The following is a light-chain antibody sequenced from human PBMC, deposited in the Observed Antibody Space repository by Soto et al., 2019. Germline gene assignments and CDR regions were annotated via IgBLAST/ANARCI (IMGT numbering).Light chain of an antibody. V-gene: IGLV1-44*01. CDR3: AAWDDSLNGVL. J-gene: IGLJ2*01. Sequence: QSVLTQPPSASGTPGQRVTISCSGSSSNIGDNTVNWYQQLPGTAPKVLVYTNNQRPSGVPDRFSGSKSGTSASLAISGLQAEDEDDYYCAAWDDSLNGVLVGGGTKLAVL. CDR2: TNN. CDR1: SSNIGDNT.